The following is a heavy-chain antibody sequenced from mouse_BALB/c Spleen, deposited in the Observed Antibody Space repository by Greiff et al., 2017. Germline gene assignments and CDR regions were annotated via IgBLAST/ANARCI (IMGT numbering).Heavy chain of an antibody. D-gene: IGHD2-4*01. CDR1: GYTFTSYW. V-gene: IGHV1-7*01. CDR3: ARSRDYPYYLDY. Sequence: VQLQQSGAELAKPGASVKMSCKASGYTFTSYWMHWVKQRPGQGLEWIGYINPSTGYTEYNQKFKDKATLTADKSSSTDYMQLSSRTSEDSAVYYCARSRDYPYYLDYWGQGTTLTVSS. CDR2: INPSTGYT. J-gene: IGHJ2*01.